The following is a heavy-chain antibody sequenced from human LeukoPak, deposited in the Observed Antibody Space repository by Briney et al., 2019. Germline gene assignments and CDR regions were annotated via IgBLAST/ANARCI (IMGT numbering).Heavy chain of an antibody. J-gene: IGHJ4*02. Sequence: GGSLRLSCAASGITFSSYAMSWVRQAPGKGLEWVSGISGSGGSTYYADSVKGRFTISRDNSKNTLYLQMNSLRAEDTAVYYCAKDRSCTNGVCHGDFDYWGQGTLVTVSS. D-gene: IGHD2-8*01. CDR1: GITFSSYA. CDR2: ISGSGGST. CDR3: AKDRSCTNGVCHGDFDY. V-gene: IGHV3-23*01.